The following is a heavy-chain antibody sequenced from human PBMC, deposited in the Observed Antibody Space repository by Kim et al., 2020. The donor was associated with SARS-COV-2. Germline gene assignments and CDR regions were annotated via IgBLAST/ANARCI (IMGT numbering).Heavy chain of an antibody. J-gene: IGHJ6*02. Sequence: NGNTNYAQKLQGRVTMTTDTSTSTAYMELRSLRSDDTAVYYCARDSVVGVWGQGTTVTVSS. CDR2: NGNT. D-gene: IGHD2-21*01. CDR3: ARDSVVGV. V-gene: IGHV1-18*01.